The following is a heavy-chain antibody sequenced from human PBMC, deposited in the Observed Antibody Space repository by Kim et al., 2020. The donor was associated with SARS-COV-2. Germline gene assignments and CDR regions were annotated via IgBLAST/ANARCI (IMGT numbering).Heavy chain of an antibody. D-gene: IGHD3-10*01. CDR3: ARAGSGSPDAFDI. CDR2: IIPILGIA. J-gene: IGHJ3*02. CDR1: GGTFSSYA. Sequence: SVKVSCKASGGTFSSYAISWVRQAPGQGLEWMGRIIPILGIANYAQKFQGRVTITADKSTSTAYMELSSLRSEDTAVYYCARAGSGSPDAFDIWGQGTMVTVSS. V-gene: IGHV1-69*04.